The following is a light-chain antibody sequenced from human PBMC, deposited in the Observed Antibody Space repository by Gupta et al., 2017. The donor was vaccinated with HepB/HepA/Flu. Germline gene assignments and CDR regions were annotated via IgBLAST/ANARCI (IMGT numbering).Light chain of an antibody. J-gene: IGLJ3*02. CDR1: SSDVGGYNY. V-gene: IGLV2-14*01. Sequence: QSALTQPASVPGSPGQSITISCTGTSSDVGGYNYVSWYQQHPGKAPKLMIYDVSNRPSGVSNRFSGSKSGNTASLTISGLQAEDEADYYCSSYTSSSTPWVFGGGTKLTVL. CDR3: SSYTSSSTPWV. CDR2: DVS.